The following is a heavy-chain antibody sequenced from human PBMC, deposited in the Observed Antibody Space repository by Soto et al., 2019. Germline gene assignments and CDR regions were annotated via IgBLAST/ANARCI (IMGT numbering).Heavy chain of an antibody. V-gene: IGHV4-31*03. D-gene: IGHD4-17*01. J-gene: IGHJ4*02. CDR2: IYYSGTT. CDR1: GGSISSGGYY. Sequence: QVQLQESGPGLVKPSQTLSLTRTVSGGSISSGGYYWSWIRQHPGKGLEWIGYIYYSGTTYYNPSLKSRVTISVDTSKNQFSLKLSSVTAADTAVYYCARSPEATVTAFDYWGQGTLVTVSS. CDR3: ARSPEATVTAFDY.